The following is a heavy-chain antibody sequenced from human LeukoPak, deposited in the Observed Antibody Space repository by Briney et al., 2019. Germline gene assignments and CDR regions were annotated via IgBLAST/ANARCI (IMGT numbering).Heavy chain of an antibody. J-gene: IGHJ4*02. Sequence: ASVKVSCKASGYTFTGYYMHWARQAPGQGLEWMGWINPNSGGTNYAQKFQGRVTMTRDTSISTAYMELSRLRSDDTAVYYCARVRTREVTDILTGYYRVTPNYFDYWGQGTLVTVSS. V-gene: IGHV1-2*02. CDR1: GYTFTGYY. D-gene: IGHD3-9*01. CDR2: INPNSGGT. CDR3: ARVRTREVTDILTGYYRVTPNYFDY.